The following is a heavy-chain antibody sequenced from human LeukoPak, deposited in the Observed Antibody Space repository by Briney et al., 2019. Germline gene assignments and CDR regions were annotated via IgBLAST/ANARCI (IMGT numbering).Heavy chain of an antibody. CDR2: ISGGGEST. D-gene: IGHD6-19*01. CDR3: AKGKYSSGGVPDY. V-gene: IGHV3-23*01. CDR1: GFTFRNYV. Sequence: GGSLGLSCAASGFTFRNYVIHWVRQAPGKGLEWVSSISGGGESTYYADSVKGRFTVSRDNSKNTLYLQINSLRGEDTAVYYCAKGKYSSGGVPDYWGQGTLVTVSS. J-gene: IGHJ4*02.